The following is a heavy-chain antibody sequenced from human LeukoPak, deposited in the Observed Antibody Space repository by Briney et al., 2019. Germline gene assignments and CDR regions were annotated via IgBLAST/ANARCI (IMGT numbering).Heavy chain of an antibody. V-gene: IGHV4-39*01. D-gene: IGHD1-26*01. CDR2: IYYSGST. CDR3: ASPSKWELSDLDY. Sequence: SQTLSLTCTVSGGSITTGTYYWAWLRQPPGKGLEWIGSIYYSGSTFYNPSLKSRVAISVDMSNNQFSLRLSSVSSADTSVYYCASPSKWELSDLDYWGQGTLVTVSS. CDR1: GGSITTGTYY. J-gene: IGHJ4*02.